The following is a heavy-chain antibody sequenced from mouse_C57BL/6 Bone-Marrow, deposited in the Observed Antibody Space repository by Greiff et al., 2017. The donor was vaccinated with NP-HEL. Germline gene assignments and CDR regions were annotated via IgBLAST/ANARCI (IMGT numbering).Heavy chain of an antibody. J-gene: IGHJ3*01. V-gene: IGHV1-59*01. CDR1: GYTFTSYW. Sequence: QVHVKQPGAELVRPGTSVKLSCKASGYTFTSYWMHWVKQRPGQGLEWIGVIDPSDSYTNYNQKFKGKATLTVDTSSSTAYMQLSGLTSEDSAVYYCARHGSSYVWGQGTLVTVSA. CDR3: ARHGSSYV. D-gene: IGHD1-1*01. CDR2: IDPSDSYT.